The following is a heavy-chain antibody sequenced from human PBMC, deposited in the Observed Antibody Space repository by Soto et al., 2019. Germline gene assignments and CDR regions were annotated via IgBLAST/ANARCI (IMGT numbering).Heavy chain of an antibody. D-gene: IGHD3-16*01. CDR3: ARLTHCFYAGGSSHGGFDL. CDR1: GYTFTDYF. CDR2: INPYSGGA. J-gene: IGHJ4*01. V-gene: IGHV1-2*02. Sequence: ASVKVSCKASGYTFTDYFIHWVRQAPGQGLEWIGWINPYSGGADLAQKFQGRVTMTRDTSMSTTYMEVSRLRSDDTAVFYCARLTHCFYAGGSSHGGFDLWGQGTLVTVSS.